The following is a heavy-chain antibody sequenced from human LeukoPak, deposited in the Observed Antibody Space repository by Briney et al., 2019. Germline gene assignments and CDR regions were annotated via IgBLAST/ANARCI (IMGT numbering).Heavy chain of an antibody. CDR1: GYTFTSYG. Sequence: ASVKVSCKASGYTFTSYGISWVRQAPGQGLEWMGWISAYNGNTNYAQKLQGRVTMTTDTSTSTAYMEPRSLRSDDTAVYYCARVELLMVYALSGYWGQGTLVTVSS. D-gene: IGHD2-8*01. CDR3: ARVELLMVYALSGY. J-gene: IGHJ4*02. V-gene: IGHV1-18*01. CDR2: ISAYNGNT.